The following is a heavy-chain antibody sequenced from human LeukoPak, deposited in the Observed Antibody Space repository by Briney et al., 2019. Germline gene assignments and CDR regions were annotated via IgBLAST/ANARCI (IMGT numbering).Heavy chain of an antibody. V-gene: IGHV1-46*01. D-gene: IGHD3-22*01. CDR2: ISASGGST. Sequence: ASVKVSYKASGYTFTTYYIHWVRQAPGQGREGMGIISASGGSTSYAQKFQGRVTMTRDTSTSTVYMELSSLRSEDTAVYYCTRTYYYDSSGYYYGRDAFDIWGQGTMVTVSS. CDR1: GYTFTTYY. J-gene: IGHJ3*02. CDR3: TRTYYYDSSGYYYGRDAFDI.